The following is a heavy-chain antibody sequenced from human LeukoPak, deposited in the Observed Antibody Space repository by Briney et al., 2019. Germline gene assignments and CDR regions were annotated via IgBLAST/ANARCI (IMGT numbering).Heavy chain of an antibody. CDR1: GFTFSPYS. J-gene: IGHJ4*02. Sequence: GGSLRLSCVASGFTFSPYSMSWVRQAPGKGLEWISYISNSVSTTYHADSVKGRFTISRDNAKNSVYLQMNSLRVEDTGVYYCTTYGRDGYKGYYWGQGTQVTVSS. D-gene: IGHD5-24*01. CDR3: TTYGRDGYKGYY. V-gene: IGHV3-48*04. CDR2: ISNSVSTT.